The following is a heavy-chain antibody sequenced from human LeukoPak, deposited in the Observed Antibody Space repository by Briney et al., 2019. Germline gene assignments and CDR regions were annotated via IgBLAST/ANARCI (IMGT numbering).Heavy chain of an antibody. V-gene: IGHV3-33*01. CDR3: ARDLRDLVRGVIKYYYYGMDV. CDR2: IWYDGSNK. D-gene: IGHD3-10*01. Sequence: GGSLRLSCATSGFTFSSYGMHWVRQAPGKGLEWVAVIWYDGSNKYYADSVKGRFTISRDNSKNTLYLQMNSLRAEDTAVYYCARDLRDLVRGVIKYYYYGMDVWGEETTVTVSS. CDR1: GFTFSSYG. J-gene: IGHJ6*04.